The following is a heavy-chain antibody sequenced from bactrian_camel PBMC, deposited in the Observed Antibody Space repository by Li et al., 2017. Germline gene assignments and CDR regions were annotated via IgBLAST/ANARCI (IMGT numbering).Heavy chain of an antibody. D-gene: IGHD2*01. V-gene: IGHV3S53*01. CDR2: IDSDGSA. CDR1: VLTSRDC. Sequence: HVQLVESGGGFVQPGGSLKLSCVGPVLTSRDCMAWFRQAPGKEREGVAAIDSDGSARYADSVKDRFTISKDNANNTLHLHLNNLKPEDTAMYYCAARTRGGHCYSGKTLDEYKYWGQGTQVTVS. CDR3: AARTRGGHCYSGKTLDEYKY. J-gene: IGHJ4*01.